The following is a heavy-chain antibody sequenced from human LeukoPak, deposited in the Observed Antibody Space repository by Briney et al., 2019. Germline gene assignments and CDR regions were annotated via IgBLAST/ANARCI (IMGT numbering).Heavy chain of an antibody. CDR3: ARARFETTVTALIRKKNYYYYYMDV. J-gene: IGHJ6*03. CDR2: IKEDGGEK. D-gene: IGHD4-17*01. V-gene: IGHV3-7*01. Sequence: GGPLRLSCAASGFTLSSYWMSWVRQAPGKGLEWVANIKEDGGEKYYVDSVKGRFTISRDNARNSLYLQMNSLRVEDTAVYYCARARFETTVTALIRKKNYYYYYMDVWGKGTTVAVSS. CDR1: GFTLSSYW.